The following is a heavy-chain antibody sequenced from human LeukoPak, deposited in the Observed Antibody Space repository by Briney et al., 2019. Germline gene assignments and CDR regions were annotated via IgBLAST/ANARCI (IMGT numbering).Heavy chain of an antibody. V-gene: IGHV3-21*01. Sequence: GGSLRLSCAASGFTFTTYGMNWVRQAPGKGLEWVSAISSSSSYIYYADSVKGRFTISRDNAKNSLYLQMNSLRAEDTAVYYCAREPFWSGYYSNLHFDYWGQGTLVTVSS. CDR2: ISSSSSYI. D-gene: IGHD3-3*01. J-gene: IGHJ4*02. CDR3: AREPFWSGYYSNLHFDY. CDR1: GFTFTTYG.